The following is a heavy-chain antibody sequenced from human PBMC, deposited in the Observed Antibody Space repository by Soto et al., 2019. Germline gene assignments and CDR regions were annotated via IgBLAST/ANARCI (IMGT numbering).Heavy chain of an antibody. Sequence: SETLSLTCTVSGGSISSGDYYWSWIRQPPGKGLEWIGYIYYSGSTYYNPSLKSRVTISVDTSKNQFSLKLSSVTAADTAVYYCARERRVGRPPSTQYYFDYWGQGTLVTVSS. D-gene: IGHD2-2*01. CDR3: ARERRVGRPPSTQYYFDY. V-gene: IGHV4-30-4*01. CDR2: IYYSGST. J-gene: IGHJ4*02. CDR1: GGSISSGDYY.